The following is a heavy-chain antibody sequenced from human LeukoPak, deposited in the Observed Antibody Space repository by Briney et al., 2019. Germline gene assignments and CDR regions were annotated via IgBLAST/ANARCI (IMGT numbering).Heavy chain of an antibody. J-gene: IGHJ4*02. CDR1: GDSVTGYY. D-gene: IGHD2-15*01. CDR3: VIGVGWQPDY. V-gene: IGHV4-59*02. CDR2: IYKIGTT. Sequence: PSETLSLTCTVFGDSVTGYYLNWVRQPPGKGLEWIGHIYKIGTTNYNPSLKSRLTISADTSKNQFSLKLRSVTAADTAVYYCVIGVGWQPDYWGQGALVTVSS.